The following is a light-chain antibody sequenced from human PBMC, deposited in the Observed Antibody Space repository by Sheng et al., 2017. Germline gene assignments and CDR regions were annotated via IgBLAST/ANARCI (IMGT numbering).Light chain of an antibody. CDR2: EVN. CDR1: SRDIGATNF. J-gene: IGLJ2*01. Sequence: QSALTQPASVSGSPGQSITISCAGTSRDIGATNFVSWYQQHPGKVPRLIIYEVNNRPSGVSDRFSASKSGNTASLTISGLQADDEADYYCSSDTDLRALLFGGGTKLTVL. CDR3: SSDTDLRALL. V-gene: IGLV2-14*01.